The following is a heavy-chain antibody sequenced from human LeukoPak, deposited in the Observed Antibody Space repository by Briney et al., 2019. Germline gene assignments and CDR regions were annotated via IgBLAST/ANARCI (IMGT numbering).Heavy chain of an antibody. J-gene: IGHJ4*02. Sequence: SETLSLTCTVSGGSISSYYWSWIRQPPGKGLEWIGYIYYSGSTNYNPSLKSRVTISVDTSKNQFSLKLSSVTAADTAVYYCARVPAVAGDEGYFDYWGQGTLVTVSS. CDR3: ARVPAVAGDEGYFDY. V-gene: IGHV4-59*12. D-gene: IGHD6-19*01. CDR1: GGSISSYY. CDR2: IYYSGST.